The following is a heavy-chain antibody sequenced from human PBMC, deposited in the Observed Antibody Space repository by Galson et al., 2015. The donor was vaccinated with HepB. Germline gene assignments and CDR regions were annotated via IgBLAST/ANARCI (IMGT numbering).Heavy chain of an antibody. CDR1: GFTFSNYW. CDR2: IKQDGSEK. CDR3: ARGGEETGDSHFDY. D-gene: IGHD7-27*01. J-gene: IGHJ4*02. V-gene: IGHV3-7*01. Sequence: SLRLSCAASGFTFSNYWMSWVRQAPGKGLEWVANIKQDGSEKYYVDSVRGRFTISRDNAENSLFLQMNSLRADDTAVYYCARGGEETGDSHFDYWGQGTLVTVSS.